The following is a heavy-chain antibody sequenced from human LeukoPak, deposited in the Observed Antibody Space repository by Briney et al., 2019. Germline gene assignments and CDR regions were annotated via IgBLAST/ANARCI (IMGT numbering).Heavy chain of an antibody. Sequence: PGGSLRLSCAASGFTFRNCGMHWVRQAPGKGLEWVAVISYDGSSKYYGDSVKGRFTISRDNSKNTVYLQMNSLRTEDTAVYYCATVSWLQDGWDYWGQGTLVTVSS. CDR3: ATVSWLQDGWDY. CDR2: ISYDGSSK. V-gene: IGHV3-30*03. CDR1: GFTFRNCG. D-gene: IGHD5-24*01. J-gene: IGHJ4*02.